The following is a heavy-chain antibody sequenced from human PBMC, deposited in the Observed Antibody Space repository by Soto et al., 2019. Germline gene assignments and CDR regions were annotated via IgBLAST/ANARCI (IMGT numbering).Heavy chain of an antibody. CDR2: IRYDGSNK. Sequence: GGSLRLSCAASGFTFSSYGMHWVRQAPGKGLEWVAVIRYDGSNKHYADSVKGRLTISRDNSKNTLYLQMNSLRAEDTAVYYCARDLTMVRGFDPWGQGTLVTVSS. D-gene: IGHD3-10*01. CDR1: GFTFSSYG. V-gene: IGHV3-33*01. J-gene: IGHJ5*02. CDR3: ARDLTMVRGFDP.